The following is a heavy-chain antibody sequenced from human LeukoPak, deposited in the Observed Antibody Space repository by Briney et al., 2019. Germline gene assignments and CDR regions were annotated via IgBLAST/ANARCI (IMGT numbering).Heavy chain of an antibody. CDR2: IIPIFGTA. Sequence: ASVKLSCKASGGTFSSNAISCVRQAPGQGLEWMGGIIPIFGTANYAQKFQGRVTITADKSTSTAYMELSSLRSEDTAVYYCARASPYYYGSGSYGEFDYRGQGTLVTVSS. CDR1: GGTFSSNA. D-gene: IGHD3-10*01. J-gene: IGHJ4*02. CDR3: ARASPYYYGSGSYGEFDY. V-gene: IGHV1-69*06.